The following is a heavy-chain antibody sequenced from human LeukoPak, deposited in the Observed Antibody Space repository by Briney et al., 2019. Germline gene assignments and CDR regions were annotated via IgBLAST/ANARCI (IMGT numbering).Heavy chain of an antibody. D-gene: IGHD4-11*01. CDR3: ARLGHPNYSNYVPPHYYYMDV. J-gene: IGHJ6*03. CDR1: GFTFSDYY. CDR2: ISSSGSTI. Sequence: GGSLRLSCAASGFTFSDYYMSWIRQAPGKGLEWVSYISSSGSTIYYADSVKGRFTISRDNAKNSLYLQMNSLRAEDTAVYYCARLGHPNYSNYVPPHYYYMDVWGKGTTVTVSS. V-gene: IGHV3-11*04.